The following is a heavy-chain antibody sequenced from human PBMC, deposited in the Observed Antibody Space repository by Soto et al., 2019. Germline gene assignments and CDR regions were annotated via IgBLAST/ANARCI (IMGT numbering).Heavy chain of an antibody. D-gene: IGHD1-26*01. Sequence: EVQLVESGGGLVKPGGSLRLSCAASGFTFSSYSMNWVRQAPGKGLEWVSSISSSSYIYYADSVKGRFTISRDNAKNSLYLQMNSLRAEDTAVYYCAREREGVGAGLFWVQGTMVTVAS. V-gene: IGHV3-21*01. J-gene: IGHJ3*01. CDR1: GFTFSSYS. CDR2: ISSSSYI. CDR3: AREREGVGAGLF.